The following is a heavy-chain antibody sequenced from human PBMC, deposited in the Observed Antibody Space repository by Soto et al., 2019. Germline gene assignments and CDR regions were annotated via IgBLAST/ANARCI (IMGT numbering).Heavy chain of an antibody. J-gene: IGHJ6*02. CDR3: TGAPDCGAGTCRSGHRAYGLDA. CDR2: INPGGSNT. D-gene: IGHD1-1*01. V-gene: IGHV3-74*01. CDR1: EFTFGNYW. Sequence: VGSLRLSGAASEFTFGNYWMHWVRQSPGKGLVWVSRINPGGSNTDDADAVMGRFTVAGDNAKKTVYLQLNSLRGEDSAVYYCTGAPDCGAGTCRSGHRAYGLDAWTQGIAVTVYS.